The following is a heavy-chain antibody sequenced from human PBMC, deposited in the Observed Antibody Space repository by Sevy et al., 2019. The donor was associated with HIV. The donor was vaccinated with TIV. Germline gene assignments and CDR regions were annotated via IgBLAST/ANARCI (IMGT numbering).Heavy chain of an antibody. J-gene: IGHJ1*01. V-gene: IGHV3-9*01. CDR1: GFTFDDYA. Sequence: GGSLRLSCAASGFTFDDYAMHWVRQAPGKGLEWVSGISWNSGSIGYADSVKRRFTISRDNAKNSLYLQMNSLRAEDTALYYCAKAGGFGYYYDSSGYHEYFQHWGQGTLVTVSS. CDR3: AKAGGFGYYYDSSGYHEYFQH. CDR2: ISWNSGSI. D-gene: IGHD3-22*01.